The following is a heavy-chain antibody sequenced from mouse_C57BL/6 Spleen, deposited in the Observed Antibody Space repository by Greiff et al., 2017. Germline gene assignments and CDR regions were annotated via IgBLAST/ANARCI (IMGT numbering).Heavy chain of an antibody. J-gene: IGHJ2*01. CDR1: GYTFTSYW. V-gene: IGHV1-61*01. CDR2: IYPSDSET. Sequence: VQLQQPGAELVRPGSSVKLSCKASGYTFTSYWMDWVKQRPGQGLEWIGNIYPSDSETHYNQKFKDKAPLTVDKSSSTAYMQLSSLTSEDSAVYYCARPYYYGSRYYFDYWGQGTTLTVSS. CDR3: ARPYYYGSRYYFDY. D-gene: IGHD1-1*01.